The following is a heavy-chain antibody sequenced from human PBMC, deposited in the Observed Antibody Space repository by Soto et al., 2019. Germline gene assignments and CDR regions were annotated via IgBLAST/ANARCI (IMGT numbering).Heavy chain of an antibody. CDR1: GYTFTSYG. D-gene: IGHD1-26*01. V-gene: IGHV1-18*01. CDR3: ASGRYGDY. CDR2: ISAHNGNT. J-gene: IGHJ4*02. Sequence: QVHLVQSGAEVKKPGASVKVSCKASGYTFTSYGITWVRQANGQGLEWMGWISAHNGNTDYAQKLEGRGIVTRDTSPSTACMELRSLISDDTAVYYCASGRYGDYCGQGALVTVSS.